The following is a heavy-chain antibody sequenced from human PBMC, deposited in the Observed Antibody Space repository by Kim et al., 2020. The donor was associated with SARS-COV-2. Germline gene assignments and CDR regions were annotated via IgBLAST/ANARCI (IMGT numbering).Heavy chain of an antibody. V-gene: IGHV3-33*01. CDR3: ARVDNLYTAMVL. Sequence: GGSLRLSCAASGFTFSSYGMHWVRQAPGKGLEWVAVIWYDGSNKYYADSVKGRFTISRDNSKNTLYLQMNSLRAEDTAVYYCARVDNLYTAMVLWGQGTLVTVSS. J-gene: IGHJ4*02. CDR1: GFTFSSYG. D-gene: IGHD5-18*01. CDR2: IWYDGSNK.